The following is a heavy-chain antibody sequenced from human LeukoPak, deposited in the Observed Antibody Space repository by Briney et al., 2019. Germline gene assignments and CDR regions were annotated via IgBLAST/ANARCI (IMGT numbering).Heavy chain of an antibody. V-gene: IGHV3-7*01. Sequence: GGSLRLSCAASGFTFSGYWMSWVRQAPGKGLEWVANIKQDGSEQYYVDSVKGRFAISRDNAKNSLYLQMNSLRVEDTAVYYCVRISTAAAGSDYWGQGTLVTVSS. CDR1: GFTFSGYW. J-gene: IGHJ4*02. D-gene: IGHD6-13*01. CDR2: IKQDGSEQ. CDR3: VRISTAAAGSDY.